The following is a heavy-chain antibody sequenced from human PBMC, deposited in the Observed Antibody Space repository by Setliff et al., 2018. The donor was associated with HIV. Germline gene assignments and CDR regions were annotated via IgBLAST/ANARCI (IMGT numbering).Heavy chain of an antibody. D-gene: IGHD2-15*01. V-gene: IGHV3-23*01. CDR2: ISGSGGSP. CDR3: AKDGISGGAYPPYYFDY. J-gene: IGHJ4*01. CDR1: GFTFSNYE. Sequence: LRLSCAASGFTFSNYEMNWVRQAPGKGLEWVSYISGSGGSPYYTDSVKGRFTISRDNSKNTLYLQMNGLRVEDTAVYYCAKDGISGGAYPPYYFDYWGHGTLVTVSS.